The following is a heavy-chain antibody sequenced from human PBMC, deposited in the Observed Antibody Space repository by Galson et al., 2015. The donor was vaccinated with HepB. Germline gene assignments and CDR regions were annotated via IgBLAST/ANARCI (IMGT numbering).Heavy chain of an antibody. V-gene: IGHV3-30*18. J-gene: IGHJ4*02. Sequence: SLRLSCAASGFTFSSYGMHWVRQAPGKGLEWVAVISYDGSNKYYADSVKGRFTISRDNSKNTLYLQMNSLRAEDTAVYYCAKDLSESGSPGGFDYWGQGTLVTVSS. CDR3: AKDLSESGSPGGFDY. CDR2: ISYDGSNK. D-gene: IGHD1-26*01. CDR1: GFTFSSYG.